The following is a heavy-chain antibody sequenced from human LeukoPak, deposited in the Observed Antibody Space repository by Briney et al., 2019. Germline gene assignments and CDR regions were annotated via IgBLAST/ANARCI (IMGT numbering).Heavy chain of an antibody. V-gene: IGHV4-34*01. D-gene: IGHD3-22*01. CDR3: ARHGRKYYYDSSGYGGGYCFDY. J-gene: IGHJ4*02. Sequence: SETLSLTCAVYGGSFSGYYWSWIRQPPGKGLEWIGEINHSGSTNYNPSLKSRVTISVDTSKNQFSLKLSSVTAADTAVYYCARHGRKYYYDSSGYGGGYCFDYWGQGTLVTVSS. CDR2: INHSGST. CDR1: GGSFSGYY.